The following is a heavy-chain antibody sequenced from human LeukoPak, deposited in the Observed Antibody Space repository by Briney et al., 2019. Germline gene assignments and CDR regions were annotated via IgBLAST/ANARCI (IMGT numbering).Heavy chain of an antibody. Sequence: SETLSLTCTVSGGSISSYYWSWIRQPPGKGLEWIGYIYYSGSTNYNPSLKSRVTISVDTSKNQFSLKLSSVTAADTAVYYCARARLRYSSGWAFDIWGQGTMVTVSS. CDR3: ARARLRYSSGWAFDI. J-gene: IGHJ3*02. CDR1: GGSISSYY. D-gene: IGHD3-9*01. V-gene: IGHV4-59*01. CDR2: IYYSGST.